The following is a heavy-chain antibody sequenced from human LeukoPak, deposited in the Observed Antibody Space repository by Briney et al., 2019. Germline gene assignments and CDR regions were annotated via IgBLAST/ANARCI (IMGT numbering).Heavy chain of an antibody. CDR2: MDPSGGGT. J-gene: IGHJ3*02. V-gene: IGHV1-2*02. CDR1: GYTFTGHY. D-gene: IGHD6-13*01. Sequence: ASVKVSCKASGYTFTGHYIHWVRQAPGQGLEWMGWMDPSGGGTNYAQKFQARVTMTRDTSINTAYMELTRLQSDDTAVFYCARPFSSSWNAFDIWGQGTSATVSS. CDR3: ARPFSSSWNAFDI.